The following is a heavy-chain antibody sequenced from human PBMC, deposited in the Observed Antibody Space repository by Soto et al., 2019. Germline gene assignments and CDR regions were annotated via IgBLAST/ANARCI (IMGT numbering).Heavy chain of an antibody. CDR2: ISKDGSNK. Sequence: QVQVVESGGGVVQPGRSLRLSCAASGFTFSRYAIHWVRQAPGKGLEWVAVISKDGSNKYYVDSVKGRFTISRDNSRYTLYLQMNSLRVEDAAVYYGARSRSGAVAAAFDFWGQGTLVTVSS. CDR1: GFTFSRYA. V-gene: IGHV3-30*04. CDR3: ARSRSGAVAAAFDF. D-gene: IGHD3-10*01. J-gene: IGHJ4*02.